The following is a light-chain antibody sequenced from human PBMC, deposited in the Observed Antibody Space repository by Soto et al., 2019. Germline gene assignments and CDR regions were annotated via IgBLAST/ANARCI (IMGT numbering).Light chain of an antibody. CDR3: SSYTTSRSVV. V-gene: IGLV2-14*01. Sequence: QSALTQPASVSGSPGQSITISCTGTTSDVGGYNYVSWYQQHPGKAPKLMIYDVTYRPSGISNRFSGSKSGNTASLTISGLQGEDDADYYCSSYTTSRSVVFGGGTKLTVL. J-gene: IGLJ2*01. CDR2: DVT. CDR1: TSDVGGYNY.